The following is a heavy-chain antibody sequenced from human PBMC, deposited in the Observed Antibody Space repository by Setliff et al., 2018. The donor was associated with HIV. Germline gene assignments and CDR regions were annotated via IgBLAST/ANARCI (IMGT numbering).Heavy chain of an antibody. CDR2: IYYTGTT. CDR3: ARKGSSSRSQEYYYDF. D-gene: IGHD6-13*01. J-gene: IGHJ4*02. CDR1: GVSISSHH. V-gene: IGHV4-59*08. Sequence: SETLSLTCNVSGVSISSHHWSWIRQPPGKGLEWIGYIYYTGTTKYNPSLESRVTISIDTSKNQFSLKLSSVTAADTAVYYCARKGSSSRSQEYYYDFWGQGTLVTVSS.